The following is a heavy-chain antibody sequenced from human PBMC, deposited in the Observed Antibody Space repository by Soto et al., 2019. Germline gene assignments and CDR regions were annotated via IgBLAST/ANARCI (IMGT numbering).Heavy chain of an antibody. J-gene: IGHJ2*01. V-gene: IGHV1-18*04. Sequence: QGQLVQSGAEVKKPGASVNVSCKASGYTSSIYGISWVRQAPGQGLEWMAWISGYNGNIKYAQKFQGRVTVATDTIMTGAYMELRSLRSDDTAVYYCARDVSGGTYPWFFDLWGRGTLVTVSS. D-gene: IGHD2-15*01. CDR2: ISGYNGNI. CDR1: GYTSSIYG. CDR3: ARDVSGGTYPWFFDL.